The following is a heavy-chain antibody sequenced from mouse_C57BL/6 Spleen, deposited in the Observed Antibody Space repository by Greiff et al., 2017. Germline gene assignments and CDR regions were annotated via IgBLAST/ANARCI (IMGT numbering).Heavy chain of an antibody. CDR1: GFTFSDYY. Sequence: EVKLVESEGGLVQPGSSMKLSCTASGFTFSDYYMAWVRQVPEKGLEWVANINYDGSSTYYLASLKSRFIISRDNAKNILYLQMSSLTSEDTAMYYCAREAAYSNYFDYWGQGTTLTVSS. CDR3: AREAAYSNYFDY. CDR2: INYDGSST. V-gene: IGHV5-16*01. J-gene: IGHJ2*01. D-gene: IGHD2-5*01.